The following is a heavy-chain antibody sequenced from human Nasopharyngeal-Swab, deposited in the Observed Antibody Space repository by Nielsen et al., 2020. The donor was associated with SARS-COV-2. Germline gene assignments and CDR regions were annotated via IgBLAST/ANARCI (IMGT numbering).Heavy chain of an antibody. CDR2: IGTAGDT. CDR3: ARERTDCSGGSCYSYGMDV. V-gene: IGHV3-13*01. Sequence: GESLKISCAASGFTISSYDMHWVRQATGKGLEWVSAIGTAGDTYYPGSVKGRFTISRENAKNSLYLQMNSLRAGDTAVYYCARERTDCSGGSCYSYGMDVWGQGTTVTVSS. CDR1: GFTISSYD. J-gene: IGHJ6*02. D-gene: IGHD2-15*01.